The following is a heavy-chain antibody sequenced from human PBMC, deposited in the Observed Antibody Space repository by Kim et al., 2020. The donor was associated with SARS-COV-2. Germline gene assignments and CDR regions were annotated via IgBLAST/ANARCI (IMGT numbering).Heavy chain of an antibody. Sequence: TYYADSVKGRFTISRDNSKNTVYRQMSSLRGEDTAVYYCLRRWDSSGNDCWGQGTLATVSS. V-gene: IGHV3-64D*09. D-gene: IGHD1-26*01. CDR2: T. CDR3: LRRWDSSGNDC. J-gene: IGHJ4*02.